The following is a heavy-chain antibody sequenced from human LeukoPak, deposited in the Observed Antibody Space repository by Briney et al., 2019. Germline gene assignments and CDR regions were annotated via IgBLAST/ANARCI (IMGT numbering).Heavy chain of an antibody. Sequence: GGSLRLSCAASGFTFSNFGMHWVRQAPGKGLEWVAVIWYDGGKKYYGDSEKGRLTISRDNSKNTLYLQVNSLRAEDTAVYYCARWGIAGAQDFDSWGQGTLVIVSS. D-gene: IGHD1-26*01. J-gene: IGHJ4*02. CDR2: IWYDGGKK. V-gene: IGHV3-33*01. CDR1: GFTFSNFG. CDR3: ARWGIAGAQDFDS.